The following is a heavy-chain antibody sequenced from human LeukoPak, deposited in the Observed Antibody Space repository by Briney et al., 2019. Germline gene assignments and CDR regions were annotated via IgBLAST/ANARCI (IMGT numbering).Heavy chain of an antibody. CDR2: ISGSGNRA. Sequence: HPGGSLRLSCAASRFTFSTYGMNWVRQTPEKGLEWVSAISGSGNRAYHADSVKGRFTISRDNSKNMLYLQMNSLRAEDTALYYCAKDADISVELVVITSFDSWGQGTLVTVSS. V-gene: IGHV3-23*01. D-gene: IGHD3-22*01. CDR1: RFTFSTYG. CDR3: AKDADISVELVVITSFDS. J-gene: IGHJ4*02.